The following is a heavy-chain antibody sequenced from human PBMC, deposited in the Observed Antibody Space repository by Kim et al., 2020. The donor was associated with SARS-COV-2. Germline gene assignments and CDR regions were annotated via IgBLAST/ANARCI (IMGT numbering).Heavy chain of an antibody. CDR2: ISSSSSYI. Sequence: GGSLRLSCAASGFTFSSYSMNWVRQAPGKGLEWVSSISSSSSYIYYADSVKGRFTISRDNAKNSLYLQMNSLRAEDTAVYYCARDLATVTSDAFDIWGQGTMVTVSS. CDR3: ARDLATVTSDAFDI. V-gene: IGHV3-21*01. D-gene: IGHD4-17*01. CDR1: GFTFSSYS. J-gene: IGHJ3*02.